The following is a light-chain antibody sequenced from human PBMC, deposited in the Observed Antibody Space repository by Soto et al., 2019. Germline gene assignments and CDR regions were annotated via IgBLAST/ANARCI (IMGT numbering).Light chain of an antibody. CDR1: SSNIGAGYD. CDR2: GNS. Sequence: QSVLTQPPSVSGAPGQRVTISCTGSSSNIGAGYDVHWYQQLPGTAPKLLIYGNSNRPSGVPDRFSGSKSGTSASLAITGLQAEDEADYYCQSYDSSLSGSKWVFGGWTKLTVL. CDR3: QSYDSSLSGSKWV. J-gene: IGLJ3*02. V-gene: IGLV1-40*01.